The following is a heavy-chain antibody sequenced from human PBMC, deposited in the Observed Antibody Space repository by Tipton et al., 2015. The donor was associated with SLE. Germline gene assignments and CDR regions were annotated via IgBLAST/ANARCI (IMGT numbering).Heavy chain of an antibody. CDR2: IFYSGST. D-gene: IGHD1-1*01. CDR3: ATQKRRLFAY. CDR1: GGSIRRSNYY. J-gene: IGHJ4*02. V-gene: IGHV4-39*07. Sequence: PGLVKPSETLSLTCTVSGGSIRRSNYYWGWIRQPPGRGLEWIGSIFYSGSTYYNPSLKSRVTISIDTSNNQFSLKLNSVTAADAAVYYCATQKRRLFAYWGQGTLVTVSS.